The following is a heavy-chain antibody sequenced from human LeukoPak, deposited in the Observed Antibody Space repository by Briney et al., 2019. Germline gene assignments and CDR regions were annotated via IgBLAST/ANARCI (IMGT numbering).Heavy chain of an antibody. Sequence: SQTLSPTCAISGDSVSSNTAAWNWIRQSPSRGLEWLGRTYYRSKWYNDYAVSVKSRITINPDTSKNQFSLQLNSVTPEDTAVYYCARVGAAAGTRPYYYYYGMDVWGQGTTVTVSS. D-gene: IGHD6-13*01. V-gene: IGHV6-1*01. CDR1: GDSVSSNTAA. CDR2: TYYRSKWYN. J-gene: IGHJ6*02. CDR3: ARVGAAAGTRPYYYYYGMDV.